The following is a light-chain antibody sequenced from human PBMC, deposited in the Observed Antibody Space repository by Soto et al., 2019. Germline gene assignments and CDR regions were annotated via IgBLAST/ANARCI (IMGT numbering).Light chain of an antibody. Sequence: DILMTQSPSSVSASVGARVTITCRASQAIGTWLAWFQQKPGEAPNLLIYAESSLQSGGPSRFSGSGSGTDFTLTTSSLQPEDFATYHCQQANSFPLTFGGGTKVEIK. J-gene: IGKJ4*01. CDR2: AES. V-gene: IGKV1-12*01. CDR3: QQANSFPLT. CDR1: QAIGTW.